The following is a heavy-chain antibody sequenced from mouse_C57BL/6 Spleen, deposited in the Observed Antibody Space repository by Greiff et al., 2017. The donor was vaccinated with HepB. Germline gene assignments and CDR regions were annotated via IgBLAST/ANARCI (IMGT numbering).Heavy chain of an antibody. CDR2: IRSKSNNYAT. Sequence: EVKLVESGGGLVQPKGSLKLSCAASGFSFNTYAMNWVRQAPGKGLEWVARIRSKSNNYATYYADSVKDRFTISRDDSESMLYLQMNNLKTEDTAMYYCMSSIYYDYDGAWFAYWGQGTLVTVSA. CDR1: GFSFNTYA. D-gene: IGHD2-4*01. V-gene: IGHV10-1*01. CDR3: MSSIYYDYDGAWFAY. J-gene: IGHJ3*01.